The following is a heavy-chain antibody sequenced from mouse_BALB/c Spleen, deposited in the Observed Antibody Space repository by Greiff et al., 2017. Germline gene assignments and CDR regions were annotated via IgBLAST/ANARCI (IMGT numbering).Heavy chain of an antibody. Sequence: VQLQQSGAGLVKPGASVKLSCKASGYTFTEYIIHWVKQRSGQGLEWIGWFYPGSGSIKYNEKFKDKATLTADKSSSTVYMELSRLTAEDSAVYVWARHEGNYRYDGGEAWFAYWGQGTLVSVAA. J-gene: IGHJ3*01. V-gene: IGHV1-62-2*01. CDR2: FYPGSGSI. CDR3: ARHEGNYRYDGGEAWFAY. D-gene: IGHD2-14*01. CDR1: GYTFTEYI.